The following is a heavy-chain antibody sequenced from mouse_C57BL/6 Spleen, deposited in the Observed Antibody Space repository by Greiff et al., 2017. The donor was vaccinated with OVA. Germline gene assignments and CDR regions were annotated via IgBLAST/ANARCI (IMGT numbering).Heavy chain of an antibody. Sequence: QVQLKQPGTELVKPGASVKLSCKASGYTFTSYWMHWVKQRPVQGLEWIGNINPSNGGTTYNEKFKSKATLTVDKSSSTAYMQLSSLTSEDSAVYYCARSRTAQVTETWFAYWGQGTLVTVSA. J-gene: IGHJ3*01. CDR3: ARSRTAQVTETWFAY. D-gene: IGHD3-2*02. CDR1: GYTFTSYW. CDR2: INPSNGGT. V-gene: IGHV1-53*01.